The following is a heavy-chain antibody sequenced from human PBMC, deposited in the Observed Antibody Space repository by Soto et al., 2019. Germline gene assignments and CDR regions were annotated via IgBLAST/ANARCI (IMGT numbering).Heavy chain of an antibody. V-gene: IGHV3-30*03. CDR1: GFIFSSYG. CDR3: ATLLWEGIIVGGPSGGPGDY. CDR2: ISYDGSNE. J-gene: IGHJ4*02. D-gene: IGHD2-2*01. Sequence: QEQLVQSGGGVVQPGRSLRLSCAASGFIFSSYGMHWVRQAPGKGLEWVAVISYDGSNEYYADSVQGRFTISSDNSKQTLYLQMNSLRTEDTAVYFCATLLWEGIIVGGPSGGPGDYWCQGTLVTVSS.